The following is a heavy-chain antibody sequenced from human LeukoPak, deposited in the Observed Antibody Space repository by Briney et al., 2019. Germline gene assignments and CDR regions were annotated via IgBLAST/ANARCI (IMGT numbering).Heavy chain of an antibody. D-gene: IGHD5-24*01. Sequence: GGSLRLSCAASGFTFSSYAMSWVRQAPGKGLEWVSAISGSGGSTYYADSVKGRFTISRDNSKNTLYLQMNSLKTEDTAVYYCTSRRDGYNFDYWGQGTLVTVSS. CDR2: ISGSGGST. V-gene: IGHV3-23*01. CDR3: TSRRDGYNFDY. CDR1: GFTFSSYA. J-gene: IGHJ4*02.